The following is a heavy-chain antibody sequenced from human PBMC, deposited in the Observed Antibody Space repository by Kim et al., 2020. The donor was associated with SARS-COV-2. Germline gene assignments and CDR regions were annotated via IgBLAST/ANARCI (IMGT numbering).Heavy chain of an antibody. J-gene: IGHJ4*02. Sequence: GESLKISCKGSGYSFTSYWISWVRQMPGKGLEWMGRIDPSDSYTNYSPSFQGHVTISADKSISTAYLQWSSLKASDTAMYYCARWVPYYYGSGSFFDYWGQGTLVTVSS. CDR3: ARWVPYYYGSGSFFDY. CDR2: IDPSDSYT. D-gene: IGHD3-10*01. V-gene: IGHV5-10-1*01. CDR1: GYSFTSYW.